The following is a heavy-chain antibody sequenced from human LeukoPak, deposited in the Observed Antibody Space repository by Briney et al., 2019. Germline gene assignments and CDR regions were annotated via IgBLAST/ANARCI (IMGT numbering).Heavy chain of an antibody. D-gene: IGHD3-10*01. CDR1: GGSISSSSYY. J-gene: IGHJ4*02. CDR3: ARIGSGSYPTPFDY. V-gene: IGHV4-39*01. CDR2: IYYSGST. Sequence: PSETLSLTCTVSGGSISSSSYYWGWIRQPPGKGLEWIGSIYYSGSTYYNPSLKSRVTISVDTSKNQFSLKLSSVTAADTAVYYCARIGSGSYPTPFDYWGQGTLVTVSS.